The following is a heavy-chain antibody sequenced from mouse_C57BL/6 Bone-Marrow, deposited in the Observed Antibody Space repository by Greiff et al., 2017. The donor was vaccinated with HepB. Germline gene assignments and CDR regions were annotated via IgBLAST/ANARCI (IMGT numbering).Heavy chain of an antibody. Sequence: EVKLLESGGGLVQPKGSLKLSCAASGFSFNTYAMNWVRQAPGKGLEWVARIRRKSNNNATYYADSVKDRFTISRDDSESMLYLQMNNLKTEDTAMYYCGRRPLSYWGQGTLVTVSA. CDR2: IRRKSNNNAT. CDR1: GFSFNTYA. CDR3: GRRPLSY. J-gene: IGHJ3*01. V-gene: IGHV10-1*01.